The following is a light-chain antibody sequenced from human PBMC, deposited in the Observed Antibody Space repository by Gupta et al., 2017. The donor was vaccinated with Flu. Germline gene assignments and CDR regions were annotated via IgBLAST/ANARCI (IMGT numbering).Light chain of an antibody. CDR2: GVS. J-gene: IGKJ4*01. CDR1: QNVRNN. V-gene: IGKV3-15*01. CDR3: QHYSDWPLT. Sequence: EIVVKQSPANLAVSPGERATLSCRASQNVRNNFLAWYQQKPGQAPRLLMHGVSTRATGIPARFSGSGSGTEFTLTISSLQSEDFAVYYCQHYSDWPLTFGGGTKVVIK.